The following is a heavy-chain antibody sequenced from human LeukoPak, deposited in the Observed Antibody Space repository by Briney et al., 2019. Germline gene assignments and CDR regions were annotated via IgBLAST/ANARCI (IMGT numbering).Heavy chain of an antibody. J-gene: IGHJ4*02. CDR1: GFAVSSHY. CDR2: IYSGGST. D-gene: IGHD2-15*01. V-gene: IGHV3-53*01. CDR3: ARAICSGGKCYFDY. Sequence: GESLRLSCAASGFAVSSHYMRWVRQTPGTGLEWVSLIYSGGSTYYADSVKGRFTISRDNSKNTLYLQMNSLRAEDTAVYYCARAICSGGKCYFDYWGQGTLVTVSS.